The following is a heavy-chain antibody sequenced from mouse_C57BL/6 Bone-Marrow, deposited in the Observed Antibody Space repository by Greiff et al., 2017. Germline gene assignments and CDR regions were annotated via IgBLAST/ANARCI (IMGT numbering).Heavy chain of an antibody. CDR3: ARMGYWYFDV. Sequence: EVQVVESGGGLVKPGGSLKLSCAASGFTFSSYAMSWVRQTPEKRLEWVATISDGGSYTYYPDNVKGRFTISRDNAKNTLYLQMSHLKSEDTAMYYCARMGYWYFDVWGTGTTVTVSS. V-gene: IGHV5-4*01. J-gene: IGHJ1*03. CDR1: GFTFSSYA. CDR2: ISDGGSYT.